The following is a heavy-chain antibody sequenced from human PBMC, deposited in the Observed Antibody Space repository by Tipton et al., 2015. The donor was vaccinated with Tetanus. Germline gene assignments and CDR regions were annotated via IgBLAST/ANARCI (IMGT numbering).Heavy chain of an antibody. CDR2: ISYTGST. J-gene: IGHJ3*01. CDR3: ARLTTPFNTFDL. D-gene: IGHD1-1*01. CDR1: GGPLSTYF. Sequence: TLSLTCSVSGGPLSTYFWTWIRQPPGKGLEWVGYISYTGSTNYNPSLKSRLSISLNTSHNQISLKLTSPAATDTAVYYCARLTTPFNTFDLWGQGRLVTVSS. V-gene: IGHV4-59*01.